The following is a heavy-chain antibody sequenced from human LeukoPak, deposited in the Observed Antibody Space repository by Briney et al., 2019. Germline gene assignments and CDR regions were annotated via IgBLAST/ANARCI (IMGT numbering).Heavy chain of an antibody. Sequence: PSETLSLTCTVSGGSISSSSYYWGWIRQAPGKGLEWVSSISSSSSYIYYADSVKGRFTISRDNAKNSLYLQMNSLRVEDTAVYYCAKLAKYFYGSETYYFFEHWGQGTPVTASS. CDR2: ISSSSSYI. D-gene: IGHD3-10*01. J-gene: IGHJ4*02. CDR1: GGSISSSS. CDR3: AKLAKYFYGSETYYFFEH. V-gene: IGHV3-21*01.